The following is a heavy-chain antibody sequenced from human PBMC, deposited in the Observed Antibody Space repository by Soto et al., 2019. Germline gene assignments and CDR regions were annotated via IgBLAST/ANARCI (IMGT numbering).Heavy chain of an antibody. Sequence: PGGSLRLSCAASGFTFGRYSMNWVRQAPGKGLEWVSSISSTTNYIYYADSMKGRFTVSRDNAKNSVYLDMNSLSAEDTAVYYCARESEDLTSNFDYWGQGTLGTVS. J-gene: IGHJ4*02. CDR2: ISSTTNYI. V-gene: IGHV3-21*01. CDR1: GFTFGRYS. CDR3: ARESEDLTSNFDY.